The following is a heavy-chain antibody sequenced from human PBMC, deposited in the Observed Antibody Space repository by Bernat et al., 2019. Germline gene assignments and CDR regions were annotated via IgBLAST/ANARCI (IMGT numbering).Heavy chain of an antibody. J-gene: IGHJ2*01. Sequence: QVTLKESGPVLVKPTETLTLTCTVSGFSLSNARMGVSWIRQPPGKALEWLAHIFSNDEKSYSTSLKSRLTISKDTSKSQVVLTMTTMDPVDTATYYCAREWYSSSWYYWYFELWGRGTLVTVSS. D-gene: IGHD6-13*01. CDR2: IFSNDEK. CDR3: AREWYSSSWYYWYFEL. V-gene: IGHV2-26*01. CDR1: GFSLSNARMG.